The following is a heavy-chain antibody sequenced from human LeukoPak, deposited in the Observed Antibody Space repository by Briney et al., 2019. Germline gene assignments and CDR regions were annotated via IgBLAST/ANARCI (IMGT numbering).Heavy chain of an antibody. CDR3: GAFGGHRTYYYMDG. J-gene: IGHJ6*03. CDR1: GGSISSGSYY. Sequence: SQTLSLTCTVSGGSISSGSYYWSWIRQPAGKGLEWIGRIYTSGSTNYNPSLKSRVTISVDTSKNQFSLKLSSVTAADTAVYYCGAFGGHRTYYYMDGWGKGITVTVSS. V-gene: IGHV4-61*02. CDR2: IYTSGST. D-gene: IGHD3-16*01.